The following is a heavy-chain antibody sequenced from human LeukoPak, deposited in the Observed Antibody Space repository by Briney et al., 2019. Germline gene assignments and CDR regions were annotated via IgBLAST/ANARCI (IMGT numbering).Heavy chain of an antibody. CDR1: GDSVTSSY. J-gene: IGHJ4*02. CDR2: ISYTADS. CDR3: ATSSHSGSYRAH. V-gene: IGHV4-59*08. D-gene: IGHD3-10*01. Sequence: SETLSLTCSVSGDSVTSSYLSWIRQPPGKGLEWIGYISYTADSNYNPSLKSRVTISTDTSKNQFSLKLSSVTATDTAVYYCATSSHSGSYRAHWVQGTLVTVSS.